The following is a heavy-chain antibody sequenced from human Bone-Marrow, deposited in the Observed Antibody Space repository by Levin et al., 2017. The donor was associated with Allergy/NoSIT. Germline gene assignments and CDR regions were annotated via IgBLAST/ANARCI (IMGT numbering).Heavy chain of an antibody. D-gene: IGHD6-19*01. J-gene: IGHJ2*01. Sequence: GESLKISCAASGFTFSSYGMHWVRQAPGKGLEWVAVIWYDGSNKYYADSVKGRFTISRDNSKNTLYLQMNSLRAEDTAVYYCARRYSSGWYSLWYFDLWGRGTLVTVSS. CDR2: IWYDGSNK. CDR1: GFTFSSYG. V-gene: IGHV3-33*01. CDR3: ARRYSSGWYSLWYFDL.